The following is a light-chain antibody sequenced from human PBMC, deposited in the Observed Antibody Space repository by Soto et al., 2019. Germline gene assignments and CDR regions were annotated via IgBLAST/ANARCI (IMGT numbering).Light chain of an antibody. CDR1: QSVFSY. J-gene: IGKJ2*01. Sequence: EIVLTQSPATLSLSPGARATLSCRASQSVFSYLAWYQQKPGQAPRLLIYDASHRATGIPARFSGSGSGTDVTLTISSLEPEDCSVYYWQQRSNWPTYTFGQGTKVEIK. CDR2: DAS. CDR3: QQRSNWPTYT. V-gene: IGKV3-11*01.